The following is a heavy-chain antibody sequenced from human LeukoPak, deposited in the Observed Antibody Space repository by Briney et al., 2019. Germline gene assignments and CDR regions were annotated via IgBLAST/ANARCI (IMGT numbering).Heavy chain of an antibody. Sequence: SETLSLTCTVSGGSVSSGSYYWSWIRQPPGKGLEWIGYIYYSGSTNYNPSLKSRVTISVDTSKNQFSLKLSSVAAADTAVYYCARADDYDYYFDYWGQGTLVTVSS. CDR1: GGSVSSGSYY. J-gene: IGHJ4*02. CDR3: ARADDYDYYFDY. CDR2: IYYSGST. D-gene: IGHD3-16*01. V-gene: IGHV4-61*01.